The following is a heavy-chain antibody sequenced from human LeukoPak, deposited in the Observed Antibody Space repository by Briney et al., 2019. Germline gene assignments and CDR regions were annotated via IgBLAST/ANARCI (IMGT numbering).Heavy chain of an antibody. CDR1: GFSFRTFR. D-gene: IGHD5-18*01. J-gene: IGHJ4*02. Sequence: GGSLRLSCAASGFSFRTFRMHWVRQAPGKGLGLVWVSRISPDGSITNYADSVKGRFTISRDNTKNTLYLQMNSLRAEDTAVYYCARYTSMVLWGQGTLVTVSS. CDR3: ARYTSMVL. CDR2: ISPDGSIT. V-gene: IGHV3-74*01.